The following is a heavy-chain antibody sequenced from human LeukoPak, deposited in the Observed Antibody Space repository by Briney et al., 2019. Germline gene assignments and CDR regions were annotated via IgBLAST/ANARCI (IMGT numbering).Heavy chain of an antibody. CDR2: IHYDGSNN. CDR3: ARDWMEWEAGAFDY. CDR1: GFTFSSYA. J-gene: IGHJ4*02. D-gene: IGHD1-26*01. Sequence: PGGSLRLSCAASGFTFSSYAMHWVRQAPGKGLEWVAFIHYDGSNNYYADSLRGRFTISRDNAKNSLYLQMNSLRAEDTAVYYCARDWMEWEAGAFDYWGQGTLVTVSS. V-gene: IGHV3-30*02.